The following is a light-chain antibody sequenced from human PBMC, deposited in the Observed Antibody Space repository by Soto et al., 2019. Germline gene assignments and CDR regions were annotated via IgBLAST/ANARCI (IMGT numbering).Light chain of an antibody. CDR2: DAS. CDR1: QSVSES. J-gene: IGKJ4*01. Sequence: EVVLTQSPATLSLSPGERATLSFRASQSVSESLAWYQQKPGQAPRLLIYDASNRATGIPARFSGSGSGTDFTLTISSLEAEDFALYYCQQRSKWPVTFGGGTKVDI. CDR3: QQRSKWPVT. V-gene: IGKV3-11*01.